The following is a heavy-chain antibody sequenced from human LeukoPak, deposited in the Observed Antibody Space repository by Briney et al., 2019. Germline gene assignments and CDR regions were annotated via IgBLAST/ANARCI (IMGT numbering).Heavy chain of an antibody. J-gene: IGHJ5*02. D-gene: IGHD6-6*01. CDR2: MNPNSGNT. CDR1: GYTFTGYY. V-gene: IGHV1-8*03. Sequence: ASVKVSCKASGYTFTGYYMHWVRQATGQGLEWMGWMNPNSGNTGYAQKFQGRITITRDNSISTAYMELGSLRSEDTAVYYCARGLKAARALFRFDPWGQGTLVTVSS. CDR3: ARGLKAARALFRFDP.